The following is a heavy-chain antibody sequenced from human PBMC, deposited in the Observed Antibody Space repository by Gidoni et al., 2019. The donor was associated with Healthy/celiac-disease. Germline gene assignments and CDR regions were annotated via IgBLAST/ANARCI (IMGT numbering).Heavy chain of an antibody. Sequence: QLQLQESGPGLVKPSETLSLTCTVSGGSISISSYYWGWIRQPPGKGLEWIGSIYYSGRTYYNPSLKSRVTISVDTSKNQFSLKLSSVTAADTAVYYCARDYGYGSFDYWGQGTLVTVSS. CDR3: ARDYGYGSFDY. CDR2: IYYSGRT. V-gene: IGHV4-39*02. CDR1: GGSISISSYY. D-gene: IGHD5-18*01. J-gene: IGHJ4*02.